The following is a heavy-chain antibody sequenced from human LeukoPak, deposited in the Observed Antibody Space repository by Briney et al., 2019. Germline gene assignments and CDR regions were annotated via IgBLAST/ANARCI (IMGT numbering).Heavy chain of an antibody. J-gene: IGHJ4*02. CDR2: IRYDGSDK. CDR3: AKIPIVLMVYEYYFDY. Sequence: GGSLRLSCAASGFTLRGYGMHWVRQAPGKGLEWVAFIRYDGSDKSYADSVKGRFTISRDNSENTLYLQMNSLRAEDTAVYYCAKIPIVLMVYEYYFDYWGQGTLVTVSS. CDR1: GFTLRGYG. D-gene: IGHD2-8*01. V-gene: IGHV3-30*02.